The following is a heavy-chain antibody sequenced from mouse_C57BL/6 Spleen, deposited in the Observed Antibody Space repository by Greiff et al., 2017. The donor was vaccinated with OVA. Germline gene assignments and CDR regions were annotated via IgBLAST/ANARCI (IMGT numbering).Heavy chain of an antibody. D-gene: IGHD2-3*01. J-gene: IGHJ3*01. V-gene: IGHV1-7*01. CDR1: GYTFTSYW. Sequence: VQLQQSGAELAKPGASVKLSCKASGYTFTSYWMHWVKQRPGQGLEWIGYINPSSGYTKYNQKFKDKATLTADKSSSPAYMQLSSLTYEDSAVYYCASVLGDGYPVFAYWGQGTLVTVSA. CDR3: ASVLGDGYPVFAY. CDR2: INPSSGYT.